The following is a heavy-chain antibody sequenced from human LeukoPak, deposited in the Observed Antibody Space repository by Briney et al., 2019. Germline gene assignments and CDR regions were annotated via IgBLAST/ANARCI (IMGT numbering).Heavy chain of an antibody. CDR2: ISSSSSYI. CDR3: ARVLMYYYDSSGYPYYFDY. D-gene: IGHD3-22*01. Sequence: GGSLRLSCAASGFTFSSYSMNWVRQAPGKGLEWVSSISSSSSYIYYADSVKGRFTISRDNAKNSLYLQMNSLRAEDTAVYYCARVLMYYYDSSGYPYYFDYWGQGTLVTVSS. V-gene: IGHV3-21*01. J-gene: IGHJ4*02. CDR1: GFTFSSYS.